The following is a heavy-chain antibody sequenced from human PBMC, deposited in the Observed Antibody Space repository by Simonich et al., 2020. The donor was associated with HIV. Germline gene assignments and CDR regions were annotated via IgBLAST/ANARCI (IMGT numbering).Heavy chain of an antibody. Sequence: EVQLVESGGGLVKPGGSLSLSCAASGFTFSSYSMNWVRQAPGKWLEWVSSISSSSSYIYYADSVKGRFTISRDNAKNSLYLQMNSLRAEDTAVYYCARDGRKGSSTSCSDYWGQGTLVTVSS. CDR3: ARDGRKGSSTSCSDY. CDR1: GFTFSSYS. V-gene: IGHV3-21*01. J-gene: IGHJ4*02. D-gene: IGHD2-2*01. CDR2: ISSSSSYI.